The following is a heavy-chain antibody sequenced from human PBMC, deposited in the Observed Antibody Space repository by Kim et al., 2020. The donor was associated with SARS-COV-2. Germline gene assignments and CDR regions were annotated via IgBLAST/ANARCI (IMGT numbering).Heavy chain of an antibody. V-gene: IGHV1-46*01. CDR3: ARDSARGIGIVGATTMENWFDP. D-gene: IGHD1-26*01. CDR1: GYTFTSYY. CDR2: INPSGGST. J-gene: IGHJ5*02. Sequence: ASVKVSCKASGYTFTSYYMHWVRQAPGQGLEWMGIINPSGGSTSYAQKFQGRVTMTRDTSTSTVYMELSSLRSEDTAVYYCARDSARGIGIVGATTMENWFDPWGQGTLVTVSS.